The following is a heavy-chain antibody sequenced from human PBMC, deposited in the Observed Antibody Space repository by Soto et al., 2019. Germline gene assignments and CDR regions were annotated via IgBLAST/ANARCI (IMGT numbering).Heavy chain of an antibody. CDR1: GGSISSGGYY. D-gene: IGHD3-16*02. CDR2: IYYSGST. J-gene: IGHJ3*02. Sequence: PSETLSLTCTVSGGSISSGGYYWSWIRQHPGKGLEWIGYIYYSGSTYYNPSLKSRVTISVDTSKNQFSLKLSSVTAADTAVYYCARGLSSVTLTVSVAFDIWGQGTMVTVSS. CDR3: ARGLSSVTLTVSVAFDI. V-gene: IGHV4-31*03.